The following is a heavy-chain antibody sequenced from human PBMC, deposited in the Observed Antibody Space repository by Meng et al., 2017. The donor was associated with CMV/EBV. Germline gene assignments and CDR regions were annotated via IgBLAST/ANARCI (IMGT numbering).Heavy chain of an antibody. CDR2: IIPILGIA. CDR1: GGTSSSYA. Sequence: SVKVSCKASGGTSSSYAISWVRQAPGQGLEWMGGIIPILGIANYAQKFQGRVTITADKSTSTAYMELSSLRSEDTAVYYCALGGMVPAAEYGMDVWGQGTTVTVSS. J-gene: IGHJ6*02. CDR3: ALGGMVPAAEYGMDV. V-gene: IGHV1-69*10. D-gene: IGHD2-2*01.